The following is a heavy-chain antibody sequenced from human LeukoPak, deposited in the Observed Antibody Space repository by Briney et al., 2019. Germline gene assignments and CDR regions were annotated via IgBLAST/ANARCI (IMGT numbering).Heavy chain of an antibody. J-gene: IGHJ6*03. Sequence: GASVKVSCKASGGTFTSFSLTWVRQAPGQGLEWMGGIIPFFGTTNYAQKFQGRVTITADESTRTAYMELRSPRSDDTAVYYCARDLAVGATIVRYYYYMDVWGKGTTVTISS. CDR2: IIPFFGTT. D-gene: IGHD1-26*01. CDR1: GGTFTSFS. V-gene: IGHV1-69*13. CDR3: ARDLAVGATIVRYYYYMDV.